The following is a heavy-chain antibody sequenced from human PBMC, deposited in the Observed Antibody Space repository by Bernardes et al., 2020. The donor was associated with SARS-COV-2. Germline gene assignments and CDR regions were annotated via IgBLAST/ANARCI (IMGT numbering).Heavy chain of an antibody. D-gene: IGHD1-1*01. CDR1: GYSFTDHY. J-gene: IGHJ4*02. CDR3: ARLPRTTFDF. CDR2: INPKSGST. V-gene: IGHV1-2*02. Sequence: ASVKVSCKTSGYSFTDHYVHWVRQAPGQGLEWMGWINPKSGSTKYAQKFQDRVTMTRDTSISTAYMELSGLRSDDTAVYYCARLPRTTFDFWGQGTLVTVSS.